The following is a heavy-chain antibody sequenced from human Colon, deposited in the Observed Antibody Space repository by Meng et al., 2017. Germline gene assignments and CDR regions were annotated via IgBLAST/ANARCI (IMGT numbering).Heavy chain of an antibody. Sequence: HLQEPGPGPVQPSGTLSLACAVSGDSIGNSKWWSWLRQSPGKGLEWIGEISNSGKTVYSPSLKSRVTISLDKSSNHFSLTLSPVTAADTAIYFCARERMRELGLFDYWGQGALVTVSS. CDR1: GDSIGNSKW. D-gene: IGHD7-27*01. CDR2: ISNSGKT. J-gene: IGHJ4*02. V-gene: IGHV4-4*02. CDR3: ARERMRELGLFDY.